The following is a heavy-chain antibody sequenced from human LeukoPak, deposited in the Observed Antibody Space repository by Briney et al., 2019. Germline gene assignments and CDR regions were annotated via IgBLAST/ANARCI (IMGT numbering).Heavy chain of an antibody. J-gene: IGHJ5*02. CDR1: GYTFTSYG. CDR2: ISAYNGNT. D-gene: IGHD2-2*01. V-gene: IGHV1-18*01. Sequence: ASVKVSCTASGYTFTSYGISWVRQAPGQGLEWMGWISAYNGNTNYAQKLQGRVTMTTDTSTSTAYMELRSLRSDDTAVYYCATSYCSSTSCFRFDPWGQGTLVTVSS. CDR3: ATSYCSSTSCFRFDP.